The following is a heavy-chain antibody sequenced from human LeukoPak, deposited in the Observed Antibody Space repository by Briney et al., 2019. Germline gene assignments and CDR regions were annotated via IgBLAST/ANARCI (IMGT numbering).Heavy chain of an antibody. V-gene: IGHV3-72*01. CDR2: ITNKPKSYST. J-gene: IGHJ4*02. D-gene: IGHD3-10*01. CDR1: GFTFSDHY. CDR3: ARRGVELLWFGELSLDY. Sequence: GGSLRLSCAASGFTFSDHYMDWVRQAPGKGLEWVGRITNKPKSYSTEYAASVKGRFTISRDDSKNSLYLQMNSLRAEDTAVYYCARRGVELLWFGELSLDYWGQGTLVTVSS.